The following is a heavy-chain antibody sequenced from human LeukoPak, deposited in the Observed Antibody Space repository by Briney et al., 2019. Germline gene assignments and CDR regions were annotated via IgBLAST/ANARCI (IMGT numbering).Heavy chain of an antibody. CDR3: ARNYYDSSGYYAAYYYYYMDV. D-gene: IGHD3-22*01. CDR2: ISSSGSTI. Sequence: GGSLRLSCAASGFTFSSYEMNWVRQAPGKGLEWASYISSSGSTIYYADSVKGRFTISRDNAKNSLYLQMNSLRAEDTAVYYCARNYYDSSGYYAAYYYYYMDVWGKGTTVTISS. V-gene: IGHV3-48*03. J-gene: IGHJ6*03. CDR1: GFTFSSYE.